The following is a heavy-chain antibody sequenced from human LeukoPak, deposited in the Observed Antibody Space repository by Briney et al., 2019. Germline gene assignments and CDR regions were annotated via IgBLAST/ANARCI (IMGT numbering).Heavy chain of an antibody. J-gene: IGHJ4*02. V-gene: IGHV1-8*01. CDR3: ATDHLRMYDFWSGYPLEGG. Sequence: WASVKVSCKASGYTFTSYDINWVRQATGQGLEWMGWMNPNSGNTGYAQKFQGRVTMTRNTSISTAYMELSSLRSEDTAVYYCATDHLRMYDFWSGYPLEGGWGQGTLVTVSS. CDR1: GYTFTSYD. D-gene: IGHD3-3*01. CDR2: MNPNSGNT.